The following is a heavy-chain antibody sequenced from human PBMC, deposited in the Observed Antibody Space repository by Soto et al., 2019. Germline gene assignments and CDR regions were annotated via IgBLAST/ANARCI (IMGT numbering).Heavy chain of an antibody. CDR2: IYYSGST. CDR3: ARPITAAFDP. Sequence: SETLSLTCTVSGGSISSSRYSWGWIRQPPGKGLEWLGSIYYSGSTYYNPSLKSRVTISVDTSKNQFSLKLSSVTAADTAVYYCARPITAAFDPGGQGTLVTVSS. V-gene: IGHV4-39*01. J-gene: IGHJ5*02. CDR1: GGSISSSRYS. D-gene: IGHD1-20*01.